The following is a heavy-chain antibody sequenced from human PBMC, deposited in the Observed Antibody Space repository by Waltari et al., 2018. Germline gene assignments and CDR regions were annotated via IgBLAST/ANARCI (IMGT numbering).Heavy chain of an antibody. Sequence: QVQLQQWGAGLLKPSETLSLTCAVYGGSFSGYYWSWIRQPPGKGLEWIGEINHSGSTNSNPPLKSRVTISVDTSKNQFSLKLSSVTAADTAVYYCAREPALLNYYDSSSHFDYWGQGTLVTVSS. D-gene: IGHD3-22*01. V-gene: IGHV4-34*01. CDR3: AREPALLNYYDSSSHFDY. CDR2: INHSGST. J-gene: IGHJ4*02. CDR1: GGSFSGYY.